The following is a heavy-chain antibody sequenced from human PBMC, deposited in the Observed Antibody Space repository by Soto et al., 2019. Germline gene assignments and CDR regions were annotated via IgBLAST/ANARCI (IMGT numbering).Heavy chain of an antibody. CDR1: GFTFSSYA. D-gene: IGHD6-19*01. CDR3: AKDRSLSGYSSGWPQYAFDI. CDR2: ISGSGGST. V-gene: IGHV3-23*01. J-gene: IGHJ3*02. Sequence: GGSLRLSCAASGFTFSSYAMSWVRQAPGKGLEWVSAISGSGGSTYYADSVKGRFTISRDNSKNTLYLQMNSLRAEDTAVYYCAKDRSLSGYSSGWPQYAFDIWGQGTMVTV.